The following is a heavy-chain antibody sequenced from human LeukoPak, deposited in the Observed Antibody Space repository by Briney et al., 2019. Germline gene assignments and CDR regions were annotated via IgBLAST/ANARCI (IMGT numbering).Heavy chain of an antibody. D-gene: IGHD1-26*01. CDR1: GFTFSSYE. J-gene: IGHJ4*02. Sequence: GGSLRLSCAASGFTFSSYEMNWVRQAPGKGLEWVSYISSSGSTIYYADSVKGRFTISRDNAKNSLYLQMNSLKAEDTAVYYCTRVVLVGTTYSYFDYWGQGTLVTVSS. V-gene: IGHV3-48*03. CDR3: TRVVLVGTTYSYFDY. CDR2: ISSSGSTI.